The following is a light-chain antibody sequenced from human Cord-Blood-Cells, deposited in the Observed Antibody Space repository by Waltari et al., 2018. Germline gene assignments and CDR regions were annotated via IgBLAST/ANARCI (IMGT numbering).Light chain of an antibody. CDR1: QSISSW. Sequence: IQMTQSPSTLSASVGARVTITGRASQSISSWLAWYQQKPGKAPKLLIYDASSLESGVPSRFSGSGSGTEFTLTISSLQPDDFATYYCQQYNSYSPWTFGQGTKVEIK. V-gene: IGKV1-5*01. CDR2: DAS. CDR3: QQYNSYSPWT. J-gene: IGKJ1*01.